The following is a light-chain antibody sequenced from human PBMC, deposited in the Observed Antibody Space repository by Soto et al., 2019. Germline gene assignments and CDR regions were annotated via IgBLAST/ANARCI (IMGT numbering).Light chain of an antibody. CDR1: QSISSY. CDR3: QQSSSTPPT. CDR2: AAS. V-gene: IGKV1-39*01. J-gene: IGKJ2*01. Sequence: DLQMAQSPSSLSASVGDRVTITCRARQSISSYLNWYQQKPGKAPKLLIYAASSLQSGVPSRFSGSGSGTDFTLTISSLQPEDFATYYCQQSSSTPPTFGQGTKLEIK.